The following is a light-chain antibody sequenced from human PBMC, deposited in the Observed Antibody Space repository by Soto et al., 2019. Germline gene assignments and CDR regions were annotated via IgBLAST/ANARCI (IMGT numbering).Light chain of an antibody. V-gene: IGKV1-5*01. CDR2: DVS. J-gene: IGKJ1*01. Sequence: DIQMTQSPSSLSPSVGDRVTITCRASRSISDWLAWYQQKPGKAPDLLMSDVSSLERGVASRFSGSGSGTEFTLTISSMQPDDFATYYCQQYHGYSRTFGQGTKVDIK. CDR3: QQYHGYSRT. CDR1: RSISDW.